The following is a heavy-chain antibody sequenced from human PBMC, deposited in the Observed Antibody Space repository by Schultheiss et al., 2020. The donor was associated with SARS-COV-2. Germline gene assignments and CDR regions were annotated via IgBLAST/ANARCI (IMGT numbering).Heavy chain of an antibody. CDR1: GGSFSGYY. V-gene: IGHV4-34*01. D-gene: IGHD1-14*01. Sequence: SETLSLTCAVYGGSFSGYYWSWIRQPPGKGLEWIGSMYHSGTTYYNPSLKSRVTISVDTSKNQFSLNLSSVTAADTAVYYCARAGHDFDYWGQGTLVTVSS. CDR3: ARAGHDFDY. CDR2: MYHSGTT. J-gene: IGHJ4*02.